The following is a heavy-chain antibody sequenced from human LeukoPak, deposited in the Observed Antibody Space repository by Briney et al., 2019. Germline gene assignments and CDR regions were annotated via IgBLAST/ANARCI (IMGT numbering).Heavy chain of an antibody. Sequence: GGSLRLSCAASGFTFSTYSMTWVRQSPGKGLEWVASIYGSGERTFYADSVKDRFILYRDNSRNTMYLEMNNLRVEDTAVYYCAKDIVPDSGWDLDYWGQGTLVTVSS. CDR3: AKDIVPDSGWDLDY. V-gene: IGHV3-23*01. CDR2: IYGSGERT. D-gene: IGHD6-19*01. CDR1: GFTFSTYS. J-gene: IGHJ4*02.